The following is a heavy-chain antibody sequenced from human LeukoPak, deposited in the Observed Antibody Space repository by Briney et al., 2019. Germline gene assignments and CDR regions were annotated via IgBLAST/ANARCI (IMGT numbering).Heavy chain of an antibody. D-gene: IGHD2-21*02. CDR3: ATCNGDCYFNF. CDR1: GFTFSNAW. CDR2: VKSKAVGETT. J-gene: IGHJ4*02. Sequence: GGSLRLSCAASGFTFSNAWMNWVRQAPGKGLEWVDRVKSKAVGETTSYAAPVKGRFSILRDDSRDMVYLQMNSLEAEDTAVYYCATCNGDCYFNFWGQGTLVIVSS. V-gene: IGHV3-15*01.